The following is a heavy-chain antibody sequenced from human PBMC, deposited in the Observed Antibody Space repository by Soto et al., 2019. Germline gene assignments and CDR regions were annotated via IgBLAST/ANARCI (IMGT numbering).Heavy chain of an antibody. J-gene: IGHJ4*02. V-gene: IGHV3-66*01. CDR3: ARGMTTVPFYFDY. CDR2: IYSGGST. CDR1: GFIVSRKY. D-gene: IGHD4-17*01. Sequence: GGSLRLSCAASGFIVSRKYMSWVRQAPGKGLEWVSVIYSGGSTYSADSVKGRFTISRDNSKNTLYLQMNSLRAEDTAVYYCARGMTTVPFYFDYWGQGTLVTVSS.